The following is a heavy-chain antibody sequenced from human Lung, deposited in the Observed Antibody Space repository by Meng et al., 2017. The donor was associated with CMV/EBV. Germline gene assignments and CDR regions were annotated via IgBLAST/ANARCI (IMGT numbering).Heavy chain of an antibody. Sequence: QDQLQESGPGLRKPPQTLSLTGTVSGGSIGSGGYYCSWSRQHPGKGLEWIGYIYYTGSTFYNPSLKSRVTISVDTSKNQFSLKLIPATAADTAVYYCAREAGRDGYATPKFDYWGQGTLVTVSS. J-gene: IGHJ4*02. D-gene: IGHD5-24*01. CDR3: AREAGRDGYATPKFDY. CDR2: IYYTGST. CDR1: GGSIGSGGYY. V-gene: IGHV4-31*03.